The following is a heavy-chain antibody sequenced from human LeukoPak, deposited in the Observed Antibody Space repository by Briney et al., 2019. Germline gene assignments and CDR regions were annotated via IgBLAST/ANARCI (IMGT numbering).Heavy chain of an antibody. CDR1: GYSFTNYW. Sequence: GESLKISCQGSGYSFTNYWIGWVRQMPGKGLEGMGVIYPGDSDIRYSPSFQGQLHISADKSIRTAYVRWSSLKASDTAMYYCARRAETPNGVCCLFDYWGQGTLVTVSS. CDR3: ARRAETPNGVCCLFDY. J-gene: IGHJ4*02. CDR2: IYPGDSDI. D-gene: IGHD2-8*01. V-gene: IGHV5-51*01.